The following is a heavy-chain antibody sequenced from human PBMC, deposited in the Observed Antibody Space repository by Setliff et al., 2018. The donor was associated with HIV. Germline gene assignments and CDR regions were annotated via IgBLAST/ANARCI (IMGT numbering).Heavy chain of an antibody. D-gene: IGHD2-15*01. Sequence: ASVKVSCKTSGDTFTGYYMHWVRQAPSQGLEWMGWINTNSGATNYPQKFQGRVIMTRDTSTSTVYMALPWLTSDDTAVYYCERVAHRLSGGIDYRGQGTQVTVSS. V-gene: IGHV1-2*02. CDR1: GDTFTGYY. CDR3: ERVAHRLSGGIDY. J-gene: IGHJ4*02. CDR2: INTNSGAT.